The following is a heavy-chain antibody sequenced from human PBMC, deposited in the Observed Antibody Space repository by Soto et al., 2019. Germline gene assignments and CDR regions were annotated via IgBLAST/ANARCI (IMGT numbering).Heavy chain of an antibody. D-gene: IGHD3-22*01. CDR2: IWYDGSNK. V-gene: IGHV3-33*01. J-gene: IGHJ4*02. CDR3: ASGRASYYYNSSGPCPTEFDY. Sequence: GGSLRLSCAASGFTFRSYGMHWVRQAPGKGLEWVAVIWYDGSNKYYADSVKGRFPISRDNSKNTLYLQMNSLRAEDTAVYYCASGRASYYYNSSGPCPTEFDYWGQGTLVTVS. CDR1: GFTFRSYG.